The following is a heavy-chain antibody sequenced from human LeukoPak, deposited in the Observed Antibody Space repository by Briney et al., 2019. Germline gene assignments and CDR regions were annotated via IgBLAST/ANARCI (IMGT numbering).Heavy chain of an antibody. D-gene: IGHD2-2*01. CDR1: GYTFTSYD. J-gene: IGHJ3*02. CDR3: ARGLVVVVPAALSAFDI. V-gene: IGHV1-8*01. Sequence: ASVKVSCKASGYTFTSYDINWVRQAAGQGLEWMGWMNPNSGNTGYAQKFQGRVTMTRNTSISTAYMELSSLRSEDTAVYYCARGLVVVVPAALSAFDIWGQGTMVTVSS. CDR2: MNPNSGNT.